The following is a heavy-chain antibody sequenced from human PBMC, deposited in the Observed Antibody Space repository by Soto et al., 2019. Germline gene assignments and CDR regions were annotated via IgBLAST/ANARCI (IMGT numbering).Heavy chain of an antibody. J-gene: IGHJ6*02. D-gene: IGHD3-10*01. CDR3: ARRITMVRGPYYYFAMDV. V-gene: IGHV3-23*01. CDR2: ISGSGGST. CDR1: GFTFSSYA. Sequence: GGSLRLSCAASGFTFSSYAMSWVRQAPGKGLEWVSAISGSGGSTYYAASVKGRFTISRDNSNNSLYLQMNRLRDEDTAVYYCARRITMVRGPYYYFAMDVWGQGTTVTVSS.